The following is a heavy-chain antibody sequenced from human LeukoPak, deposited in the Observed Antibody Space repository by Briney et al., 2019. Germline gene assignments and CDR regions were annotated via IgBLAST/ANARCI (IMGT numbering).Heavy chain of an antibody. CDR2: ISGSGGST. J-gene: IGHJ4*02. CDR1: GFTFSSYA. V-gene: IGHV3-23*01. Sequence: GGSLRLSCAASGFTFSSYAMSWVRQAPGKGLEWVSAISGSGGSTYYADSVKGRFTISRDNSKNTLYLQMNSLRAEDTAVYYCAKDLGSSSGWSKPTGNYWGQGTLVTVSP. CDR3: AKDLGSSSGWSKPTGNY. D-gene: IGHD6-19*01.